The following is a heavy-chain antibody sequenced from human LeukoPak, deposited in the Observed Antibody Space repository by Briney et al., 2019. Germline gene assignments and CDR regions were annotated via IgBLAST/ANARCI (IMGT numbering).Heavy chain of an antibody. D-gene: IGHD3-3*01. CDR1: GGSISSSSYY. CDR3: ASHAWSGSITIFGVVRGHFDY. J-gene: IGHJ4*02. CDR2: IYYSGST. V-gene: IGHV4-39*01. Sequence: SETLSLTCTVSGGSISSSSYYWGWIRQPPGKGLEWIGSIYYSGSTYYNPSLKSRVTISVDTSKNQFSLKLSSVTAADTAVYYCASHAWSGSITIFGVVRGHFDYWGQGTLVTVSS.